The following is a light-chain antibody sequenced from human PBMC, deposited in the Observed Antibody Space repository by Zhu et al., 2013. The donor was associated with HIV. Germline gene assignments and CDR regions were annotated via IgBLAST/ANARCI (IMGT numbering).Light chain of an antibody. J-gene: IGKJ4*01. CDR2: WAS. CDR1: QSVLYSSNNKNY. Sequence: DIVMTQSPDSLAVSLGERATINCKSSQSVLYSSNNKNYLAWYQQKPGQPPKLLIYWASTRESGVPDRFSGSGSGTDFTLTISSLQAADVAVYYCQQYYSTPLTFGGGTEGGGSN. CDR3: QQYYSTPLT. V-gene: IGKV4-1*01.